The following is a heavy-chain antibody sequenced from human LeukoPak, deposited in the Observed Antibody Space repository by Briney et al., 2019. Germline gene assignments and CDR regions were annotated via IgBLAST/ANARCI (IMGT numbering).Heavy chain of an antibody. V-gene: IGHV3-66*01. CDR2: IYSGGGT. CDR1: GFTVSSTY. CDR3: ARDVGYSSDDFT. Sequence: TGGSLRLSCAASGFTVSSTYMSWVHQAPGKGLQWVSVIYSGGGTYYAASVKGRFTISRDNSNNTVFLQMNNLRAEDTAVYYCARDVGYSSDDFTWGQGVLVIVSS. D-gene: IGHD5-12*01. J-gene: IGHJ5*02.